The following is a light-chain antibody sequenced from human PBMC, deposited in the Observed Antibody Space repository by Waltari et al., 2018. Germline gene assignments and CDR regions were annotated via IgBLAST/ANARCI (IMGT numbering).Light chain of an antibody. CDR1: GSNKLGRNT. V-gene: IGLV1-44*01. J-gene: IGLJ3*02. CDR3: ATWDDSLNGWV. CDR2: SYD. Sequence: QSVLTQPPSASGTPGQTVTIPCPRSGSNKLGRNTIKWYQHLPGTAPKLLIYSYDLRRSGVPDRFSGSGLGASASLAISGLQSEDDGHYYCATWDDSLNGWVFGGGTKLTVL.